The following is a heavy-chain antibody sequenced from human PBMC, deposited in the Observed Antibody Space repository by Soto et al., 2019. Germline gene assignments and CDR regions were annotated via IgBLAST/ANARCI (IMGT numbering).Heavy chain of an antibody. CDR3: ARDRLRGYDSSGFYS. CDR1: GYSFSSYG. V-gene: IGHV1-18*03. Sequence: ASVKVSCKASGYSFSSYGISWVRQAPGQGLEWMGWINPSDGNRNFAQKFEDRVTMTTATSTNTVFLELRSLKSDYMAIYYCARDRLRGYDSSGFYSWGQGTMVTVSS. D-gene: IGHD3-22*01. J-gene: IGHJ4*02. CDR2: INPSDGNR.